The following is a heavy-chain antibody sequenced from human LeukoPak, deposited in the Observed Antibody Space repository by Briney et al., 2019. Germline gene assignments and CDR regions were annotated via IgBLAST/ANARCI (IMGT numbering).Heavy chain of an antibody. CDR3: AKGRPTISDPGVLDY. CDR1: GFTFDDYA. D-gene: IGHD4/OR15-4a*01. J-gene: IGHJ4*02. V-gene: IGHV3-43*02. CDR2: ISGDGGST. Sequence: GGSLILSCAASGFTFDDYAMHWARQAPGKGLEWVSLISGDGGSTYYADSVKGRFTISRDNSKNSLYLQMNSLRTEDTALYFCAKGRPTISDPGVLDYWGQGTLVTVSS.